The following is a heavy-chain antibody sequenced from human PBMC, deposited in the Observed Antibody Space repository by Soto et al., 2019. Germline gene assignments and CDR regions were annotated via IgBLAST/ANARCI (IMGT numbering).Heavy chain of an antibody. V-gene: IGHV3-23*01. J-gene: IGHJ4*02. D-gene: IGHD2-8*01. CDR1: GFTFSSYA. CDR2: ISGSGGST. Sequence: GGSLRLSCAASGFTFSSYAMSWVRQAPGKGLEWVSAISGSGGSTYYADSVKGRFTISRDNSKNTLYLQMNSLRAEDTAVYYCAKAKSSVTIVLMVYALQVPFDYWGQGTLVTVSS. CDR3: AKAKSSVTIVLMVYALQVPFDY.